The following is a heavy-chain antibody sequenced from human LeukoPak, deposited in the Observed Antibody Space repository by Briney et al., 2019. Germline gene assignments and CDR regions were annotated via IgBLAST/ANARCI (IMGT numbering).Heavy chain of an antibody. V-gene: IGHV1-69*04. CDR2: IIPILGIA. D-gene: IGHD3-10*01. Sequence: SVKVSCKASGGTFSSYTISWVRQAPGQGLEWMGRIIPILGIANYAQKFQGRVTITADKSTSTAYMELSSLRSEDTAVYYCARDSSGSLGFDYWGQGTLVTVSS. CDR1: GGTFSSYT. J-gene: IGHJ4*02. CDR3: ARDSSGSLGFDY.